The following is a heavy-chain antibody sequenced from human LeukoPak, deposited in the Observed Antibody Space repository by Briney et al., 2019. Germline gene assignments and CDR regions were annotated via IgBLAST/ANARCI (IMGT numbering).Heavy chain of an antibody. Sequence: ASVKVSCKASGYTFTSYYMHWVRQAPGQGLEWMGIINPSGGSTSYAQKFQGRVTMTRDTSISTAYMELSRLRSDDTAVYYCARDPGYDSSGYENDYWGQGTLVTVSS. J-gene: IGHJ4*02. CDR2: INPSGGST. CDR3: ARDPGYDSSGYENDY. CDR1: GYTFTSYY. V-gene: IGHV1-46*01. D-gene: IGHD3-22*01.